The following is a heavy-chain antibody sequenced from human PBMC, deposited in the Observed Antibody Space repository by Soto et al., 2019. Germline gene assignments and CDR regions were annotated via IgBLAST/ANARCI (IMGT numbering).Heavy chain of an antibody. D-gene: IGHD3-3*01. Sequence: VGSLRLSCVVSGFTFKNYGMHWVRQAPGKGLEWVSVLSYDGSEKDYAASVRGRFTISRDNSKNTLYLQMNSLRTEDTAIYYCAKFPRGNYEPSWGQGTLVTVSS. CDR2: LSYDGSEK. CDR3: AKFPRGNYEPS. CDR1: GFTFKNYG. V-gene: IGHV3-30*18. J-gene: IGHJ5*02.